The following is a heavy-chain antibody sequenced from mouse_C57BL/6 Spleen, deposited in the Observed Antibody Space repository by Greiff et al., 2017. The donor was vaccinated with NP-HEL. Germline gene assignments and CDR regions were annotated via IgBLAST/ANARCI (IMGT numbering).Heavy chain of an antibody. Sequence: EVKLVESGGGLVKPGGSLKLSCAASGFTFSSYAMSWVRQTPEKRLEWVATISDGGSYTYYPDNVKGRFTISRDNAKNNLYLQMSHLKSEDTAMYYCARGGYYPAWFAYWGQGTLVTVSA. CDR1: GFTFSSYA. CDR2: ISDGGSYT. D-gene: IGHD2-3*01. V-gene: IGHV5-4*03. CDR3: ARGGYYPAWFAY. J-gene: IGHJ3*01.